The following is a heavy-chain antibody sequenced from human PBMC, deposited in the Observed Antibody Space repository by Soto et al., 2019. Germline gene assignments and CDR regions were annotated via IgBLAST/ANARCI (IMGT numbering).Heavy chain of an antibody. V-gene: IGHV3-64*04. CDR1: GLTFRNYP. D-gene: IGHD3-9*01. CDR2: ISSDGGST. J-gene: IGHJ4*02. CDR3: AKGDYDILTGYHPSFDS. Sequence: PGGSLRHSCSASGLTFRNYPVHWVRQAPGMGLEYVATISSDGGSTDFAGSVKGRFTISRDNSKNTLYLLMDSLRAEDTAIYYCAKGDYDILTGYHPSFDSWGQGT.